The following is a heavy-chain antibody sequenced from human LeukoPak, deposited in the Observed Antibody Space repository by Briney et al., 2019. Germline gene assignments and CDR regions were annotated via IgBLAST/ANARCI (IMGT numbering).Heavy chain of an antibody. D-gene: IGHD6-19*01. CDR2: TSYTGST. Sequence: KSSETLSLTCTVSGGSINSYYWSWIRQPPGKGLEWIGWTSYTGSTNYNPSLKSRVTISVDTSKNQFSLKLTSVTAADTAVYYCARGLAQWPARVGYWGQGTLVTVSS. J-gene: IGHJ4*02. CDR3: ARGLAQWPARVGY. V-gene: IGHV4-59*08. CDR1: GGSINSYY.